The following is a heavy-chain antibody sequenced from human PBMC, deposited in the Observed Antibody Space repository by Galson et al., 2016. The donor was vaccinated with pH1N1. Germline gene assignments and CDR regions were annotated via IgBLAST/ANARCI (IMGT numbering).Heavy chain of an antibody. CDR1: GFNFHEYA. J-gene: IGHJ1*01. Sequence: RLSCAASGFNFHEYAFHWVRQAPGKGLEWVSGVLSDSTTVGYADSVMGRFTISKDNTKNSLFLQMNSLRPEDTALYYCAKDKAGDLEHWGQGILVTVSS. CDR3: AKDKAGDLEH. D-gene: IGHD2-21*01. CDR2: VLSDSTTV. V-gene: IGHV3-9*01.